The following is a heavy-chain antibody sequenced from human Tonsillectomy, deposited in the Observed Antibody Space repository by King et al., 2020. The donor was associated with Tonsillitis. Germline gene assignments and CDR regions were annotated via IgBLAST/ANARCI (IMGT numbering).Heavy chain of an antibody. D-gene: IGHD3-10*01. CDR3: ARDEDYYGSFDY. CDR2: IYTTGST. J-gene: IGHJ4*02. CDR1: GGSISSGSYY. V-gene: IGHV4-61*02. Sequence: VQLQESGPGLVKPSQTLSLTCTVSGGSISSGSYYWSWIRQPAGKGLEWIGRIYTTGSTNYNPSLKSRVTISGDTSKNQFSLKLSSVTAADTAVYYCARDEDYYGSFDYWGQGTLVTVSS.